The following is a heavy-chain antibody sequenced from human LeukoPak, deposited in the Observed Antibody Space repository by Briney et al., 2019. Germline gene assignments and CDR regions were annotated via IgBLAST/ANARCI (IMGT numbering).Heavy chain of an antibody. Sequence: SETLSLTCTVSGGSISSSSYYWGWIRQPPGKGLEWIGSIYYSGSTYYNPSLKSRVTISVDTSKNQFSLKLSSVTAADTAVYYCARGQTVTDGYYFDYWGQGTLVTVSS. J-gene: IGHJ4*02. D-gene: IGHD4-17*01. V-gene: IGHV4-39*07. CDR3: ARGQTVTDGYYFDY. CDR1: GGSISSSSYY. CDR2: IYYSGST.